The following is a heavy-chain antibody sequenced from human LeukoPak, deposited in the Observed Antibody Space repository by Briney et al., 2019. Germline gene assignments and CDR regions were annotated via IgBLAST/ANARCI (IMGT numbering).Heavy chain of an antibody. J-gene: IGHJ4*02. CDR3: QEEGYSSDYYVSL. D-gene: IGHD3-22*01. CDR1: GGSISSGDYY. CDR2: IYYSGST. V-gene: IGHV4-30-4*01. Sequence: SETLSLTCTVSGGSISSGDYYWSWIRQPPGTGLEWIGYIYYSGSTYYNPSLKSRVTISVDTSKNQFSLKLSSVTAADTAVYYCQEEGYSSDYYVSLWGQGTLVTVSS.